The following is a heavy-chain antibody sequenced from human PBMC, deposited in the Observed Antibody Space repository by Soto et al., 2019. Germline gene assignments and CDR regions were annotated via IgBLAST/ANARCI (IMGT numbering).Heavy chain of an antibody. CDR2: ISGSDNTT. J-gene: IGHJ6*02. CDR3: APMGV. Sequence: GGSQRHSCAASGFTFGSFAMSWVRQAPGKGLEWVSAISGSDNTTYYADSVKGRFTISRDNSKNTLYLQMSSLRADDTAVYYCAPMGVWGQGTTVTVSS. V-gene: IGHV3-23*01. CDR1: GFTFGSFA.